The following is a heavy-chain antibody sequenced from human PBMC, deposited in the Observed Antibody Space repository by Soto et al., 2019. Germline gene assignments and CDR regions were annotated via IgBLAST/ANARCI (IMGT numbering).Heavy chain of an antibody. CDR2: ISFAGST. CDR3: AKEQFNTGWTQPGS. D-gene: IGHD6-19*01. J-gene: IGHJ5*02. Sequence: GGSLRLSCAASGFILSDYVMHWVGQAPGRGLEWVAFISFAGSTHYGESMNGRFTISRDTSKNMLYLQMNGLRPDDTGVYYCAKEQFNTGWTQPGSWGQGTLVTVSS. CDR1: GFILSDYV. V-gene: IGHV3-30*18.